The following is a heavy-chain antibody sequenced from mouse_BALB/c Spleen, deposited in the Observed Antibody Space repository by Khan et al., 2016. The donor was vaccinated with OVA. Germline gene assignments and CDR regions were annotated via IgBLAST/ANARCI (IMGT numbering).Heavy chain of an antibody. CDR2: ILAGGST. V-gene: IGHV2-9*02. Sequence: QMQLEESGPGLLAPSQSLSITCTVSGYSLTSYDVHWVRQPPGKGLEWRGVILAGGSTNYNSALLCRLSIITDNSTSQVFLKMNSLQTDDTAMYYCARLEDKWGQGTTLTVSS. J-gene: IGHJ2*01. CDR1: GYSLTSYD. CDR3: ARLEDK.